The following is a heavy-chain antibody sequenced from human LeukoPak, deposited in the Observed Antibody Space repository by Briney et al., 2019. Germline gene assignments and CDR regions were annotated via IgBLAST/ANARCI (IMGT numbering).Heavy chain of an antibody. CDR1: GYTFTSYA. CDR3: GCSTSSAMSGDSGLDY. Sequence: ASVKVSCKASGYTFTSYAMHWVRQAPGQRLEWMGWINAGNGNTKYSQKFQGRVTITRDTSASTVYMELSSLRSEDTAVYYCGCSTSSAMSGDSGLDYWGQGTLVTVSS. D-gene: IGHD2-2*01. J-gene: IGHJ4*02. V-gene: IGHV1-3*01. CDR2: INAGNGNT.